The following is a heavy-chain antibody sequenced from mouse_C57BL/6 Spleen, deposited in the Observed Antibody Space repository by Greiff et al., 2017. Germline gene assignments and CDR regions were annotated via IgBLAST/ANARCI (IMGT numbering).Heavy chain of an antibody. D-gene: IGHD3-2*02. J-gene: IGHJ4*01. V-gene: IGHV1-81*01. Sequence: QVQLKQSGAELARPGASVKLSCKASGYTFTSYGISWVKQRTGQGLEWIGEIYPRSGNTYYNEKFKGKATLTADKSSSTAYMELRSLTSEDSAVYFCAAQAHYYAMDYWGQGTSVTVSS. CDR2: IYPRSGNT. CDR3: AAQAHYYAMDY. CDR1: GYTFTSYG.